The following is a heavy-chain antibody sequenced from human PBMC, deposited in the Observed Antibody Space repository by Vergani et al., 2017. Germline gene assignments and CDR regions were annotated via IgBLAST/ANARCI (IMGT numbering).Heavy chain of an antibody. CDR2: ISSSSSYI. D-gene: IGHD6-13*01. V-gene: IGHV3-21*01. J-gene: IGHJ4*02. CDR3: ASNRAAAGNSPFDY. CDR1: GFTFSSYS. Sequence: EVQLVESGGGLVKPGGSLRLSCAASGFTFSSYSMNWVRQAPGKGLEWVSSISSSSSYIYYADSVKGRFTISIDNAKNSLYLQMNSLRAEDTAVYYCASNRAAAGNSPFDYWGQGTLVTVSS.